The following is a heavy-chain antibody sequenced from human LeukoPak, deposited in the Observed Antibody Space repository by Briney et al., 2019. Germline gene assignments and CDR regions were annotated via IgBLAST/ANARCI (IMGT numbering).Heavy chain of an antibody. CDR1: GYTFTSYA. D-gene: IGHD3-22*01. J-gene: IGHJ4*02. Sequence: ASAKVSCKASGYTFTSYAMHWVRQAPGQRLEWMGWINAGNGNTKYSQKFQGRVTITRDTSASTAYMELSSLRSEDTAVYYCARVGYYYDSSGYLFDCWGQGTLVTVSS. CDR2: INAGNGNT. CDR3: ARVGYYYDSSGYLFDC. V-gene: IGHV1-3*01.